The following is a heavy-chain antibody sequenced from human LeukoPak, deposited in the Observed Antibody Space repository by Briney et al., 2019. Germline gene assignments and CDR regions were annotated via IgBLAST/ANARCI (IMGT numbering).Heavy chain of an antibody. CDR3: AKAYHPDYCYGMDV. V-gene: IGHV3-30*02. CDR1: GFTFSSYG. J-gene: IGHJ6*02. Sequence: GGSLRLSCAASGFTFSSYGMHWVRQAPGKGLEWVAFIRYDGSNKYYADSVKGRFTISRDNSKNTLYLQMNSLRAEDTAVYYCAKAYHPDYCYGMDVWGQGTTVTVSS. CDR2: IRYDGSNK.